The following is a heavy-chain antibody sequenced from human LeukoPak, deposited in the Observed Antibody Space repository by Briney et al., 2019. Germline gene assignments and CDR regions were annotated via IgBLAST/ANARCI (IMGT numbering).Heavy chain of an antibody. Sequence: GGSLRLSCAASGFTFKTYSMVWVRQAPGKGLEWVSYISSGGGVIHYADSVKGRFTTSRENAQNSLYLQMNSLRDEDTAVYYCARAAEGCYFDYWGQGTLVTVSS. D-gene: IGHD6-19*01. CDR3: ARAAEGCYFDY. CDR2: ISSGGGVI. V-gene: IGHV3-48*02. J-gene: IGHJ4*02. CDR1: GFTFKTYS.